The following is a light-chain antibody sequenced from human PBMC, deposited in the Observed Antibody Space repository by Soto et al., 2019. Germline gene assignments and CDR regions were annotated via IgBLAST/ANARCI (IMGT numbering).Light chain of an antibody. CDR2: DAS. J-gene: IGKJ1*01. V-gene: IGKV3-15*01. CDR1: QSISSN. Sequence: EIVMTQSPATLSVSPGERATLSCRASQSISSNLAWYQQKPGQGPRLLIYDASTRATGIPARFSGSVSGTDFTLTISSLQSEDFAVYYCQQYNNWLKWTFGQGTKVEIK. CDR3: QQYNNWLKWT.